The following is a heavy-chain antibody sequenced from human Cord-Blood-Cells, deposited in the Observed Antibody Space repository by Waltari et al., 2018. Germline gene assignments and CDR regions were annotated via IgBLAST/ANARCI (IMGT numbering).Heavy chain of an antibody. CDR3: TRGVRSVGYSSSWYSEGMDGDY. Sequence: EVQLVESGGGLVQPGRSLRLSCTASGFTFGDYAMSWVRQAPGKGLEWVGFIRSKAYGGTTEYAASVKGRFTISRDDSKSIAYLQMNSLKTEDTAVYYCTRGVRSVGYSSSWYSEGMDGDYWGQGTLVTVSS. CDR1: GFTFGDYA. CDR2: IRSKAYGGTT. J-gene: IGHJ4*02. D-gene: IGHD6-13*01. V-gene: IGHV3-49*04.